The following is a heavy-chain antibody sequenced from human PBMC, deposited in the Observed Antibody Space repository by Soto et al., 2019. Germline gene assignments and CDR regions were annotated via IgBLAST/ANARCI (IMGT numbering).Heavy chain of an antibody. CDR2: IIPIFGTA. V-gene: IGHV1-69*06. J-gene: IGHJ6*02. Sequence: GASVKVSCKASGGAFSSYAISWVRQAPGQGLEWMGGIIPIFGTANYAQKFQGRVTITADKSTSTAYMELSSLRSEDTAVYYCARDMTTVTYARYYYYGMDVWGQGTTVTVSS. CDR1: GGAFSSYA. D-gene: IGHD4-17*01. CDR3: ARDMTTVTYARYYYYGMDV.